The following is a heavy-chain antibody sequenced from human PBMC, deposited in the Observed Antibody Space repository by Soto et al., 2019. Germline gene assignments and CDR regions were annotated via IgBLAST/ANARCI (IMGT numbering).Heavy chain of an antibody. CDR3: ARVNTIFGVVRNLYFDY. V-gene: IGHV1-69*13. CDR1: GGTFSSYA. CDR2: IIPIFGTA. Sequence: SVKVSCKASGGTFSSYAISWVRQAPGQGLEWMGGIIPIFGTANYAQKFQGRVTITADESTSTAYMELSSLRSEDTAVYYCARVNTIFGVVRNLYFDYWGQGTLVTVSS. J-gene: IGHJ4*02. D-gene: IGHD3-3*01.